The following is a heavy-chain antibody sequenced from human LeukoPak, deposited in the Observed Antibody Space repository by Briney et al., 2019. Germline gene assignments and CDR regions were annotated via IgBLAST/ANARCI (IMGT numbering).Heavy chain of an antibody. CDR3: ARGSHVVPAAIPIAFDY. Sequence: GGSLRLSRAASGFTFSSYAMHWVRQAPGKGLEWVAVISYDGSNKYYADSVKGRFTISRDNSKNTLYLQMNSLRAEDTAVYYCARGSHVVPAAIPIAFDYWGQGTLVTVSS. D-gene: IGHD2-2*01. J-gene: IGHJ4*02. CDR1: GFTFSSYA. CDR2: ISYDGSNK. V-gene: IGHV3-30-3*01.